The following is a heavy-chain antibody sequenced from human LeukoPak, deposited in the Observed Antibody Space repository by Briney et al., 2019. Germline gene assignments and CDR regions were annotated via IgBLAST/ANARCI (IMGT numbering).Heavy chain of an antibody. D-gene: IGHD6-6*01. CDR2: IIPIFGTV. CDR3: ARVRQLVRSPHDY. CDR1: GATFSSYT. J-gene: IGHJ4*02. V-gene: IGHV1-69*05. Sequence: ASVKVSCKASGATFSSYTISWVRQAPGQGLEWMGGIIPIFGTVTYAQKFQGRVTITTDESTSTAYMELSSLISEDTAVYYCARVRQLVRSPHDYWGQGTLVTVSS.